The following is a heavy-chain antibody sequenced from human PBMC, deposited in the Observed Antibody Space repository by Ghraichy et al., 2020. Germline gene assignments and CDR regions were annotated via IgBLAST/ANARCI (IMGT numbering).Heavy chain of an antibody. CDR3: ARRLRGEAFDI. CDR2: IYHSGST. J-gene: IGHJ3*02. Sequence: SQTLALTCAVSGYSITSVYYWGWIRQPPGKGLEWIGSIYHSGSTYYNPSLKSRVTISVDMSKNQFSLKLSSVTAADTAVYYCARRLRGEAFDIWGQGTMVIDSS. D-gene: IGHD3-16*01. CDR1: GYSITSVYY. V-gene: IGHV4-38-2*01.